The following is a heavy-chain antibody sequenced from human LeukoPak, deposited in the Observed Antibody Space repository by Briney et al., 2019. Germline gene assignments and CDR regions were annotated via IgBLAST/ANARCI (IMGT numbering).Heavy chain of an antibody. J-gene: IGHJ4*02. D-gene: IGHD3-22*01. CDR1: GGSISSDY. Sequence: SETLSLTCTVSGGSISSDYWSWIRQPPGKGLEWIGYIYYSGSTNYNPSLKSRVTISVDTSKNQVSLKLSSVTAADTAVYYCAGYYDSFFHYWGQGTLVTVSS. CDR2: IYYSGST. V-gene: IGHV4-59*01. CDR3: AGYYDSFFHY.